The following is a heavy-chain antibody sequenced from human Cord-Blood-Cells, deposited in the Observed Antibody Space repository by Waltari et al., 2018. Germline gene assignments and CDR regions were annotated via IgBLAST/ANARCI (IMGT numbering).Heavy chain of an antibody. CDR3: ARGVEQQLFNWFDP. CDR1: GGTFRSSA. V-gene: IGHV1-69*12. CDR2: IIPIFGTA. J-gene: IGHJ5*02. D-gene: IGHD6-13*01. Sequence: QVQLVQSGAEVKTPGSSVQVSAQASGGTFRSSAPRWVRQAPGQGLEWMGGIIPIFGTANYAQKFQGRVTITADESTSTAYMELSSLRSEDTAVYYCARGVEQQLFNWFDPWGQGTLVTVSS.